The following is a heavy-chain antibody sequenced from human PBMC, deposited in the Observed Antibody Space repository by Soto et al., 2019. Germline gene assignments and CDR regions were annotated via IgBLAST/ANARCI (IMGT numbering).Heavy chain of an antibody. CDR3: ARDIASPGGDYFDS. V-gene: IGHV3-21*06. D-gene: IGHD2-21*01. CDR1: GFNFRNYN. CDR2: ISTGGAYM. J-gene: IGHJ4*02. Sequence: EVQLVESGGGLVKAGGSLRLFCTASGFNFRNYNMNWVRQAPGKGLEWVSSISTGGAYMFYAESVKGRFTISRDNAQNSLFLQIDSPRAEDTAVYYCARDIASPGGDYFDSWGQGTLVTVSS.